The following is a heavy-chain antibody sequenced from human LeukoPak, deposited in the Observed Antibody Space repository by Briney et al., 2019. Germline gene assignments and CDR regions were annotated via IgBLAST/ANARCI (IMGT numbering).Heavy chain of an antibody. CDR2: IIPIFGTA. CDR3: ARDRYYYDSSGYYYYYYYGMDV. D-gene: IGHD3-22*01. V-gene: IGHV1-69*13. J-gene: IGHJ6*02. Sequence: EASVTVSCKASGGTFSSYAISWVRQAPGQGLEWMGGIIPIFGTANYAQKFQGRVTITADESTSTAYMELSSLRSEDTAVYYCARDRYYYDSSGYYYYYYYGMDVWGQGTTVTVSS. CDR1: GGTFSSYA.